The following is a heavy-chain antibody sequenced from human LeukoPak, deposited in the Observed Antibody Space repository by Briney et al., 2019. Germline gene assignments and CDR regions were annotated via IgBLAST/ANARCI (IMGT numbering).Heavy chain of an antibody. Sequence: GGSLRLSCAASGFTLSSYAMNWVRQAPGEGLEGVSVISGSGVNTYYANSVKGRFTIPRDYSKNTLYLQMNSLRAEDTAVYYCAKDITYGEYAGGDAFDIWGQGTMVTVSS. J-gene: IGHJ3*02. CDR1: GFTLSSYA. D-gene: IGHD4-17*01. CDR3: AKDITYGEYAGGDAFDI. CDR2: ISGSGVNT. V-gene: IGHV3-23*01.